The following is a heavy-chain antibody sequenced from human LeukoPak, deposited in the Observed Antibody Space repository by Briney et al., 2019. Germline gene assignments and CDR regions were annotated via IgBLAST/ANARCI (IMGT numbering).Heavy chain of an antibody. J-gene: IGHJ4*02. CDR3: ARAVGGTLDY. Sequence: SQTLSLTCAISGDSVSSKSVTWNWIRQSPSRGPEWLGRTYYRSKWSNDYAVSVRSRIIVNPDTSKNQFSLKLNSVTPEDTAIYFCARAVGGTLDYWGQGTLVTVSS. CDR1: GDSVSSKSVT. D-gene: IGHD1-26*01. CDR2: TYYRSKWSN. V-gene: IGHV6-1*01.